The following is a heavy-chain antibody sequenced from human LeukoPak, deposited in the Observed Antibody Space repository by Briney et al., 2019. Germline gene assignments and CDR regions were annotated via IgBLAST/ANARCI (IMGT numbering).Heavy chain of an antibody. CDR1: GGAITGSSYY. CDR2: LYYSGSI. D-gene: IGHD3-22*01. V-gene: IGHV4-39*01. J-gene: IGHJ4*02. Sequence: SETLSLTCTVSGGAITGSSYYWGWIRQSPGKGLEWIGSLYYSGSIYYNPSLKSRVSMSADTSKNQFSLKLNSLTAAGRAVYYCARQYYDSTGYYYFDYRDQGTLVTVSS. CDR3: ARQYYDSTGYYYFDY.